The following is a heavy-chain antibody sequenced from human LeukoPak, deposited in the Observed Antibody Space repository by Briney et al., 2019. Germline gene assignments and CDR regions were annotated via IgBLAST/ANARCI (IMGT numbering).Heavy chain of an antibody. V-gene: IGHV3-15*01. D-gene: IGHD2-8*01. CDR3: STLVRPFDY. CDR2: IKSKTDGGTT. Sequence: GGSLRLSCAASGLTLNNAWMNWVRQAPGKGLEWVGRIKSKTDGGTTDYAAPVKGRFTISRDDSRNTLYLQMNSLKTEDTAVYYCSTLVRPFDYWGQGTLVTVSS. J-gene: IGHJ4*02. CDR1: GLTLNNAW.